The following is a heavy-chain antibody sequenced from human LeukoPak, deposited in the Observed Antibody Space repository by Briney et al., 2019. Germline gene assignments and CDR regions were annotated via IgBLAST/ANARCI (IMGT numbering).Heavy chain of an antibody. D-gene: IGHD6-13*01. CDR3: AREAAAGYFDY. CDR1: GGSFSGYY. CDR2: INHSGST. Sequence: SETLSLTCAVYGGSFSGYYWSWIRQPPGKGLEWIGEINHSGSTNYNPSLKSRVTISVDTSKNQSSLKLSSVTAADTAVYYCAREAAAGYFDYWGQGTLVTVSS. V-gene: IGHV4-34*01. J-gene: IGHJ4*02.